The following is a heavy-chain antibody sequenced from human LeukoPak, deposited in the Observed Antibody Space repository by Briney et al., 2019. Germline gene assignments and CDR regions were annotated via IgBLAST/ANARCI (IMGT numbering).Heavy chain of an antibody. Sequence: AAVKVSCKASGYTFTSYGISWVRQAPGQGLEWMGWISAYNGNTNYAQKLQGRVTMTTDTSTSTAYMELRSLRSDDTAVYYCARDSYVVATLRHFDYWGQGTLVTVSS. V-gene: IGHV1-18*01. CDR1: GYTFTSYG. D-gene: IGHD5-12*01. J-gene: IGHJ4*02. CDR2: ISAYNGNT. CDR3: ARDSYVVATLRHFDY.